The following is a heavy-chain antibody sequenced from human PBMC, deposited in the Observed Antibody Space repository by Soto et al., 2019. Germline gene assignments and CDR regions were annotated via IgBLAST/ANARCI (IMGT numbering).Heavy chain of an antibody. CDR2: ISSSSSYI. D-gene: IGHD3-3*01. J-gene: IGHJ6*02. Sequence: AWCSIRLSSAASGFTFSSYSMNWVRQAPGKGLEWVSSISSSSSYIYYADSVKGRFTISRDNAKNSLYLQMNSLRAEDTAVYYCARVGLRFQYGMDVWGQGTTVTVSS. CDR1: GFTFSSYS. V-gene: IGHV3-21*01. CDR3: ARVGLRFQYGMDV.